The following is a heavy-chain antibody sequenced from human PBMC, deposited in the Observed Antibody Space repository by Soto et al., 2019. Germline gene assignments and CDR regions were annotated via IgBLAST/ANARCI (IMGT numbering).Heavy chain of an antibody. J-gene: IGHJ4*02. CDR3: ARHVLYGSGSRTIDY. V-gene: IGHV4-39*01. D-gene: IGHD3-10*01. Sequence: QLQLQESGPGLVKPSETLSLTCTVSGGSISSSSYYWGWIRQPPRKRLEWIGSIYYSGSTYYNPSLKSRVTISVDTSKNQFSLKLSSVTAADTAVYYCARHVLYGSGSRTIDYWGQGTLVTGSS. CDR2: IYYSGST. CDR1: GGSISSSSYY.